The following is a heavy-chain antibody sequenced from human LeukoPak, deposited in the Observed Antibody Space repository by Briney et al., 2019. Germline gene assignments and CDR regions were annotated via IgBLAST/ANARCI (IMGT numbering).Heavy chain of an antibody. J-gene: IGHJ4*02. CDR3: ARRWRYCSGGSCYGRYFDY. Sequence: ASVKVSCKASGYTFTSYAMHWVRQAPGQRLEWMGWINAGNGNTKYSQKFQGRVTITADESTSTAYMELSSLRSEDTAVYYCARRWRYCSGGSCYGRYFDYWGQGTLVTVSS. V-gene: IGHV1-3*01. CDR2: INAGNGNT. CDR1: GYTFTSYA. D-gene: IGHD2-15*01.